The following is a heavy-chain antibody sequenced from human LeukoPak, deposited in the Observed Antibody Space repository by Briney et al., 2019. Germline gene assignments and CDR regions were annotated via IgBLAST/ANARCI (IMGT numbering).Heavy chain of an antibody. CDR1: GYTFTSYG. CDR3: ARVPTDDFWSGYSLPSYYYYGMDV. D-gene: IGHD3-3*01. V-gene: IGHV1-18*01. Sequence: ASVKVSCKASGYTFTSYGISWVRQAPGRGLEWMGWISAYNGNTNYAQKLQRRVTMTTDTSTSTAYMELRSLRSDDTAVYYCARVPTDDFWSGYSLPSYYYYGMDVWGQGTTVTVSS. CDR2: ISAYNGNT. J-gene: IGHJ6*02.